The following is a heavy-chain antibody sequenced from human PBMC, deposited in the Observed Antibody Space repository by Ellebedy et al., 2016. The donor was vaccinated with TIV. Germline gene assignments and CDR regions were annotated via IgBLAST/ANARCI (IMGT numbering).Heavy chain of an antibody. CDR2: ISDSATT. D-gene: IGHD5/OR15-5a*01. J-gene: IGHJ4*02. V-gene: IGHV3-23*01. CDR3: ARALNHVDTVSTAPLDC. CDR1: GFTFSSYA. Sequence: GESLKISCVVSGFTFSSYAMTWVRQAPGKGLEWVSTISDSATTYYADSVKGRFTISRDNSKNTLYLQMNSLRGDDTAIYYCARALNHVDTVSTAPLDCWGQGTLVTVSS.